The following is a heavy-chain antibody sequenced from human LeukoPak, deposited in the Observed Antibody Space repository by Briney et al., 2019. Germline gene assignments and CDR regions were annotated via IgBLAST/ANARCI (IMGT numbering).Heavy chain of an antibody. V-gene: IGHV4-39*01. CDR2: IYYSGST. CDR3: VRRDSSGYYSWFDP. Sequence: SETLSLTCTVSGGSISSTSYYWGWIRQPPGKGLEWIGSIYYSGSTYYNPSLKSRVTISVDTSKNQFSLKLSSVTAADTAVYYCVRRDSSGYYSWFDPWGQGTLVTVSS. CDR1: GGSISSTSYY. D-gene: IGHD3-22*01. J-gene: IGHJ5*02.